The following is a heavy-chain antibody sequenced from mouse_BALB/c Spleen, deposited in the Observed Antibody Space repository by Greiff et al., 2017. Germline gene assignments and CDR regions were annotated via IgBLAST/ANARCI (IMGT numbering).Heavy chain of an antibody. CDR2: ISYSGST. CDR3: ARPGYAMDY. Sequence: ESGPGLVKPSQSLSLTCTVTGYSITSDYAWNWIRQFPGNKLEWMGYISYSGSTSYNPSLKSRISITRDTSKNQFFLQLNSVTTEDTATYYCARPGYAMDYWGQGTSVTVSS. V-gene: IGHV3-2*02. J-gene: IGHJ4*01. CDR1: GYSITSDYA.